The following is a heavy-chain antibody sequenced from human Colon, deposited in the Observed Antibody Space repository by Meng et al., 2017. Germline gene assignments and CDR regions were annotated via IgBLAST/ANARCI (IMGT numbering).Heavy chain of an antibody. CDR3: ARDTIVPTTFNYWNGMDV. D-gene: IGHD5-12*01. J-gene: IGHJ6*02. V-gene: IGHV3-48*03. CDR2: ISSSGTII. CDR1: GFTFSSYE. Sequence: GGSLRLSCGASGFTFSSYEMNWVRQAPGKGLEWVSYISSSGTIIYYSDSVKGRFTVSRDNAMHSLYLQMNSLRAEDTAVYYCARDTIVPTTFNYWNGMDVWGQGTTVTVSS.